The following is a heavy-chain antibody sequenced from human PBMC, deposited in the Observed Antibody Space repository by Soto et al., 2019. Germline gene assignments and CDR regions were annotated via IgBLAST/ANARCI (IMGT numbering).Heavy chain of an antibody. CDR1: GGTFSSYA. V-gene: IGHV1-69*18. Sequence: QVQLVQSGAEVKKPGSSVKVSCKASGGTFSSYAISWVRQAPGQGLEWMGRIIPIVGTANYAQKFQGRVTITADESTSTAYMELSSLRSEDTAVYYCAKRGEASPEYYYYYGIDVWGQGTTVTVSS. CDR3: AKRGEASPEYYYYYGIDV. CDR2: IIPIVGTA. D-gene: IGHD1-1*01. J-gene: IGHJ6*02.